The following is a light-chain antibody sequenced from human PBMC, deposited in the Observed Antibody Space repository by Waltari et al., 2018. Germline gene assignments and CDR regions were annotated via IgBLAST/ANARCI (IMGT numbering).Light chain of an antibody. CDR2: DVR. CDR1: SSDIGGFTF. V-gene: IGLV2-14*03. J-gene: IGLJ3*02. CDR3: SSYTSSSTWV. Sequence: QSALTQPASVSGSPGQSITISCTGTSSDIGGFTFVSWYQQHPGKAPKLMIYDVRNRPSGASYRFSGSKSGNTASLTISGLQAEDEADYYCSSYTSSSTWVFGGGTKLTVL.